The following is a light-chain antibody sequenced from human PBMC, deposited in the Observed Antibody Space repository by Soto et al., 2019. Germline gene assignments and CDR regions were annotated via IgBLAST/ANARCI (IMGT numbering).Light chain of an antibody. CDR2: DAS. Sequence: DIQMTQSPSSLSASVGDRVTIACRASQSINIYLSWYQQEPGKAPTLLMYDASSLQSGVPSRFSGSGSGTHFTLTISSLQREDFATYYCQQNYRTPLAFCGGTKVEIK. J-gene: IGKJ4*01. CDR3: QQNYRTPLA. CDR1: QSINIY. V-gene: IGKV1-39*01.